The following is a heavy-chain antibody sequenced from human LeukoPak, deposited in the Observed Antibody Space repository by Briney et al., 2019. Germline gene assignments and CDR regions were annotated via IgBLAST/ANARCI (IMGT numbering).Heavy chain of an antibody. J-gene: IGHJ3*02. D-gene: IGHD1-26*01. CDR3: ARDYPQGEDAFDI. Sequence: SETLSLTCTVSGGSISSYYWSWIRQPPGKGLEWIGYIYYSGSTNYNPSLKSRVTISVDTSKNQFSLKLSSVTAADTAVYYCARDYPQGEDAFDIWGQGTMVTVSS. CDR2: IYYSGST. CDR1: GGSISSYY. V-gene: IGHV4-59*01.